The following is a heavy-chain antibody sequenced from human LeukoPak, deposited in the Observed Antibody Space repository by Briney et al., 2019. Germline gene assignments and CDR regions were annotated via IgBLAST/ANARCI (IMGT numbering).Heavy chain of an antibody. D-gene: IGHD1-1*01. CDR1: GFTFSSYG. CDR3: AKRNGF. CDR2: IWYDGSNK. Sequence: GGSLRLSCAASGFTFSSYGMHWVRQAPGKGLEWVAVIWYDGSNKYYGDSVKGRFTISRDNSKNTLYLQMNSLRVEDTAVYYCAKRNGFWGQGTLVTVSS. V-gene: IGHV3-30*02. J-gene: IGHJ4*02.